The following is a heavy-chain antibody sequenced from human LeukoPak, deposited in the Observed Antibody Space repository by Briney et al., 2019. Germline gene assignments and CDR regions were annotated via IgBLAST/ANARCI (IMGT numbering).Heavy chain of an antibody. D-gene: IGHD3-10*01. CDR2: ISSSSSYI. Sequence: GGSLRLSCAASGFTFSSYSMNWVRQAPGKGLEWVSSISSSSSYIYYADSVKGRFTISRDNAKNSLYLQMNSLRAEDTAVYYCARDGGSGSYYRRPGYYYGMDVWGQGTTVTVSS. CDR3: ARDGGSGSYYRRPGYYYGMDV. CDR1: GFTFSSYS. J-gene: IGHJ6*02. V-gene: IGHV3-21*01.